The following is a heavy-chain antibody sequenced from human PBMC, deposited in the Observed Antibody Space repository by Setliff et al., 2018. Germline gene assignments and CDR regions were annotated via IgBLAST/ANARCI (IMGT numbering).Heavy chain of an antibody. CDR1: GLTFSKND. D-gene: IGHD3-3*01. V-gene: IGHV3-23*01. CDR2: IIGSGIST. CDR3: AKSPHDFWSGRVFFDY. J-gene: IGHJ4*01. Sequence: PGGSLRLSCVASGLTFSKNDMTWVRQAPGKGLEWVSTIIGSGISTYYADSVQGRFTISRDNHKNTLHLQMNSLRVEDTAIYYCAKSPHDFWSGRVFFDYWGQGRLVTVSS.